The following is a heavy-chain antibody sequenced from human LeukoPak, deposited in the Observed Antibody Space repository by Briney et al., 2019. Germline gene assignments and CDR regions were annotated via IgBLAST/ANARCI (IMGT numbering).Heavy chain of an antibody. CDR3: ARRFQATITDWFDP. Sequence: PSETLSLTCTVSGASISITPYYWGWIRQPPGKGLEWIGSMFYTGRNYSNSSLKSRVTISVDTSRNQFSLRLSSVTAADTAVYYCARRFQATITDWFDPWGEGTLVTVSS. V-gene: IGHV4-39*01. CDR1: GASISITPYY. J-gene: IGHJ5*02. D-gene: IGHD5-12*01. CDR2: MFYTGRN.